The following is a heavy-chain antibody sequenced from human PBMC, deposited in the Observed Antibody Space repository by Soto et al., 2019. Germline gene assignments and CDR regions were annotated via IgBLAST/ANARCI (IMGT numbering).Heavy chain of an antibody. CDR2: ISSSSSYT. V-gene: IGHV3-11*06. CDR3: ATHHHPSSGWYGSDY. CDR1: GFTFSDYY. D-gene: IGHD6-19*01. Sequence: QVQLVESGGGLVKPGGSLRLSCAASGFTFSDYYMSWIRQAPGKGLEWVSYISSSSSYTNYADSVKGRFTISRDNAKNSLYLQVNSLRAEDTAVYYCATHHHPSSGWYGSDYWGQGTLVTVSS. J-gene: IGHJ4*02.